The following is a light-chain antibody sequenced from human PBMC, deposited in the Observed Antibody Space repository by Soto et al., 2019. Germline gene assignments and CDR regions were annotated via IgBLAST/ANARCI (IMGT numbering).Light chain of an antibody. Sequence: QSVLTQPPSASGTPGQKVTISCSGSSSNIGSNTVNWYQQLPRTAPKLLLYSNNQRPSGVPDGFSASESASSASLVISGRLSDDDADYYYAAWDDSLHGRWVFGGGTKLTVL. CDR3: AAWDDSLHGRWV. CDR1: SSNIGSNT. V-gene: IGLV1-44*01. CDR2: SNN. J-gene: IGLJ3*02.